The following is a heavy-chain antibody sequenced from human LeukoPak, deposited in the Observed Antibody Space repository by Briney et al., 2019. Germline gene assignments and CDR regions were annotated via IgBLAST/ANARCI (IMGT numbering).Heavy chain of an antibody. V-gene: IGHV3-64*01. CDR1: GFTFSSYA. CDR3: ARGGGLLWFGEPSDYYYYYGMDV. D-gene: IGHD3-10*01. CDR2: ISSNGGST. Sequence: GGSLRLSCAASGFTFSSYAMHWVRQAPGKGLEYVSAISSNGGSTYYANAVKGRFTISRDNSKNTLYLKMGSLRAEDMAVYYCARGGGLLWFGEPSDYYYYYGMDVWGQGTTVTVSS. J-gene: IGHJ6*02.